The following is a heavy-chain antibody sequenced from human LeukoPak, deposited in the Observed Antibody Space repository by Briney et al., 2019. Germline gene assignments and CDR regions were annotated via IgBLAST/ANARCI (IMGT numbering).Heavy chain of an antibody. CDR3: ARGTANWFDP. D-gene: IGHD3-10*01. CDR2: INTNTGNP. J-gene: IGHJ5*02. CDR1: GGTFSSYA. V-gene: IGHV7-4-1*02. Sequence: ASVKVSCKASGGTFSSYAISWVRQAPGQGLEWMGWINTNTGNPMYAQGLTGRFVFSLDTSVSTAYLQISSLKAEDTAVYYCARGTANWFDPWGQGTLVTVSS.